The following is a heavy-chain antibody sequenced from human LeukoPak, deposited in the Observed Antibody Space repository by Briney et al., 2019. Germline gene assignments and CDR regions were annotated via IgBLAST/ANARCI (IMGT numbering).Heavy chain of an antibody. CDR1: GGSISSYY. D-gene: IGHD6-19*01. V-gene: IGHV4-59*08. Sequence: SETLSLTCTVSGGSISSYYWSWIRQPPGKGLEWIGYIYYSGSTNYNPSLKSRVTISVDTSKNQFSLKLSSVTAADTAVYYCARVRPIAVADYWGQGTLVTVSS. CDR3: ARVRPIAVADY. J-gene: IGHJ4*02. CDR2: IYYSGST.